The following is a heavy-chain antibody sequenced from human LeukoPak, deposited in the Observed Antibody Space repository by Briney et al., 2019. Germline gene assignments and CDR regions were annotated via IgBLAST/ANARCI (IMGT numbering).Heavy chain of an antibody. J-gene: IGHJ4*02. V-gene: IGHV4-4*07. CDR1: GGSISSYY. CDR2: IYTSGST. Sequence: KPSETLSLACTVSGGSISSYYWSWIRQPAGKGLEWIGRIYTSGSTNYNPSLKSRVTMSVDTSKNQFSLKLSSVTAADTAVYYCARGGRRYYGDYRVYFDYWGQGTLVTVSS. CDR3: ARGGRRYYGDYRVYFDY. D-gene: IGHD4-17*01.